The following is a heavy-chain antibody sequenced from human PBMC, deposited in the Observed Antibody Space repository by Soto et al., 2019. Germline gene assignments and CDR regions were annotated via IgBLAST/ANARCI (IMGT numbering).Heavy chain of an antibody. CDR3: ARLDFRSGYYGGRFDP. CDR2: IFYSGTT. J-gene: IGHJ5*02. CDR1: GDSVNNNDFY. V-gene: IGHV4-39*01. D-gene: IGHD3-3*01. Sequence: SETLSLTCTVSGDSVNNNDFYWAWIRQPPGKGLEWVVTIFYSGTTYHNPSLKGRVTASVDRSENQFSLKLTSVTASDTAVYYCARLDFRSGYYGGRFDPWGQGTLVTVSS.